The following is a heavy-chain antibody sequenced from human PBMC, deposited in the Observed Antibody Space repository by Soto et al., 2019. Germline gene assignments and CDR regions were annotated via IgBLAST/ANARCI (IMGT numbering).Heavy chain of an antibody. Sequence: QVQLVESGGGVVQPGRSLRLSCAASGFTFSSYGMHWVRQAPGKGLEWVAVISYDGSNKYYADSVKGRFTISRDNSKNTLYLQMNSLRAEDTAVYYCAKDLFRQKLANFDYWGQGTLVTVSS. D-gene: IGHD6-13*01. V-gene: IGHV3-30*18. CDR1: GFTFSSYG. CDR2: ISYDGSNK. J-gene: IGHJ4*02. CDR3: AKDLFRQKLANFDY.